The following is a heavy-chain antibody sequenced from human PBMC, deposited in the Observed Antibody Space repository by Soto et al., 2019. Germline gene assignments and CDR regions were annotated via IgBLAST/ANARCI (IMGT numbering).Heavy chain of an antibody. J-gene: IGHJ6*02. V-gene: IGHV1-2*02. CDR2: INPNSGGT. D-gene: IGHD1-26*01. Sequence: ASVKVSCKASGYTFTGYYLHWVRQAPGQGIEWMGWINPNSGGTNYAQKFQGRVTMTRDTSISTAYMELSRLRSDDTAVYYCARSGSYYFAFPWYYYGMDVWGQGTTVTVSS. CDR1: GYTFTGYY. CDR3: ARSGSYYFAFPWYYYGMDV.